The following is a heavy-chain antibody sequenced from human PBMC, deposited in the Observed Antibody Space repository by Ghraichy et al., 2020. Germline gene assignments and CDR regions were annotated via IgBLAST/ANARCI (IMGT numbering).Heavy chain of an antibody. CDR1: GYTFTGHF. V-gene: IGHV1-2*02. J-gene: IGHJ4*02. CDR3: ARTTYGEPFDY. CDR2: INPSSGDT. D-gene: IGHD4-17*01. Sequence: ASVKVSCKAAGYTFTGHFLHWVRQAPGQVLEWMGWINPSSGDTNYAQQFQGRVTMTRDTSICTAYMVLTRLRSDDTAVYYCARTTYGEPFDYWGQGTLVTVAS.